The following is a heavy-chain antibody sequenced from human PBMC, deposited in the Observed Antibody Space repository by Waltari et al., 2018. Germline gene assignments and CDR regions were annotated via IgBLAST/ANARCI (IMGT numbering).Heavy chain of an antibody. J-gene: IGHJ4*02. CDR2: IWSDGTIT. V-gene: IGHV3-33*03. Sequence: QLVESGGGLVKPGASLRLSCIGSDLTFWSIGMHWVRQGPVGGREWVAFIWSDGTITQYADSVKGRFLISRDNTKQLLVLQLRYLRVEDSGLYYCGGGTTPATRSGRHFFGHWGLGTHVTVSS. CDR1: DLTFWSIG. CDR3: GGGTTPATRSGRHFFGH. D-gene: IGHD3-3*01.